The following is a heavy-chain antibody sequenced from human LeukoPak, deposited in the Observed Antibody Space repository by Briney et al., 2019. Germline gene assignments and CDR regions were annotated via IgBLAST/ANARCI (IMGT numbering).Heavy chain of an antibody. CDR2: IHHSGST. J-gene: IGHJ4*02. D-gene: IGHD5-18*01. CDR3: ARDLSYGRHYFDY. Sequence: PSETLSLTCAVSSYSISSGYYWGWIRQPPGKGLEWIGNIHHSGSTYYNPSLKSRVTISLDTSKNQFSLRLSSVTAADTAVYYCARDLSYGRHYFDYWGQGILVTVSS. CDR1: SYSISSGYY. V-gene: IGHV4-38-2*02.